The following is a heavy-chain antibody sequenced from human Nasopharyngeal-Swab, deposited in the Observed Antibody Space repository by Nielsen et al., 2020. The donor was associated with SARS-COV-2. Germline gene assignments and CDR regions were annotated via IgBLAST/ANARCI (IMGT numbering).Heavy chain of an antibody. CDR2: IYYSGST. CDR1: GDSISYSY. CDR3: ARVGPAVGFEEYYYYYMDV. Sequence: ESLKISCPVSGDSISYSYWSWIRQPPGKGLEWIGYIYYSGSTNYNPSLKSRITISVDTSNNQFSLKLTSVTAADTAVYYCARVGPAVGFEEYYYYYMDVWGKGTTVTVSS. J-gene: IGHJ6*03. V-gene: IGHV4-59*01. D-gene: IGHD6-13*01.